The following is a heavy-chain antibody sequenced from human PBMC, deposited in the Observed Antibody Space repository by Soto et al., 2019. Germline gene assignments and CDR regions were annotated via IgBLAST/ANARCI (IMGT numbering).Heavy chain of an antibody. CDR2: VSYDGSSE. V-gene: IGHV3-30*18. Sequence: VQMVESGGGVVQPGRSLRLTCAVSGFTFSDYGMHWVRQAPRKGLEWVAVVSYDGSSEFYADSVKGRFTISRDNSKNAVHLQMNSLRPEDTAVYYCAKAGYCTRGNCYDYDRYGMDVWGQGTAVTVSS. D-gene: IGHD3-16*01. CDR3: AKAGYCTRGNCYDYDRYGMDV. CDR1: GFTFSDYG. J-gene: IGHJ6*02.